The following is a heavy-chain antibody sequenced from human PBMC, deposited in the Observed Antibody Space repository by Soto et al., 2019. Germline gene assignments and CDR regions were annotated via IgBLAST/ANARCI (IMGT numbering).Heavy chain of an antibody. J-gene: IGHJ4*02. CDR2: IYSNGSA. CDR1: GGSIRSYY. D-gene: IGHD1-1*01. CDR3: VRDVLSRVWNNVLFGS. V-gene: IGHV4-4*07. Sequence: PSETLSLTCTVSGGSIRSYYWSWIRQPAGKGLDWVGRIYSNGSATYNPSLKGRVTMSVDNSKKMVYLQMTSLRPDDTAVYYCVRDVLSRVWNNVLFGSWGQGTLVTVSS.